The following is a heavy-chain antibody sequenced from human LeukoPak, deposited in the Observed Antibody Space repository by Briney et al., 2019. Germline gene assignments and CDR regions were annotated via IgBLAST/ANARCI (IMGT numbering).Heavy chain of an antibody. Sequence: SETLSLTCTVSGGSISSSSYYWGWIRQPPGKGLEWIGSIYYSGSTNYNPSLKSRVTISVDTSKNQFSLKLSSVTAADTAVYYCARRGWFNQKHFDYWGQGTLVTVSS. J-gene: IGHJ4*02. D-gene: IGHD3-10*01. CDR3: ARRGWFNQKHFDY. V-gene: IGHV4-39*07. CDR1: GGSISSSSYY. CDR2: IYYSGST.